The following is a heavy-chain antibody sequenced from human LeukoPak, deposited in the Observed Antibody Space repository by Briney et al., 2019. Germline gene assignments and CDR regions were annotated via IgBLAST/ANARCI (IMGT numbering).Heavy chain of an antibody. D-gene: IGHD1-14*01. Sequence: PSETLSLTCTVAGGSISSYYWSWIRQPPGKGLEWIGYIYYSGSTNYNPSLKSRVTISVDTSKNQFSLKLSSVTAADTAVYYCARGGGSASYRRHAFDIWGQGTMVTVSS. V-gene: IGHV4-59*01. CDR1: GGSISSYY. J-gene: IGHJ3*02. CDR3: ARGGGSASYRRHAFDI. CDR2: IYYSGST.